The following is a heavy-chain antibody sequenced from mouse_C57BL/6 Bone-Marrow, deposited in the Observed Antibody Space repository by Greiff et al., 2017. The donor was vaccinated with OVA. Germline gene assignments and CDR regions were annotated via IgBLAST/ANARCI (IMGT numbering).Heavy chain of an antibody. CDR3: AGKGYRYCNYAAWFGD. J-gene: IGHJ3*01. V-gene: IGHV1-69*01. D-gene: IGHD2-1*01. CDR1: GYTFTSYW. CDR2: IDPSDSYT. Sequence: QVQLQQPGAELVMPGASVKLSCKASGYTFTSYWMHWVKQRPGQGLEWIGEIDPSDSYTNYNQKFKGKSTLTVDKSSSTSYMQLSSLTSEDSAVYYCAGKGYRYCNYAAWFGDWGHGAIVSV.